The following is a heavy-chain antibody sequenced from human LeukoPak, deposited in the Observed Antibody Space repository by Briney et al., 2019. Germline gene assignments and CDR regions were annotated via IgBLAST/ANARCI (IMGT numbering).Heavy chain of an antibody. D-gene: IGHD1-14*01. Sequence: SETLSLTCAVYGGSFSGYYWSWIRQPPGKGLEWIGEINHSGGANYKPSLKSRVTMSVDTSKNHFSLKLTSVTAADTAVYYCAYNRNFALDNWGQGTLVTVSS. J-gene: IGHJ4*02. CDR2: INHSGGA. V-gene: IGHV4-34*01. CDR1: GGSFSGYY. CDR3: AYNRNFALDN.